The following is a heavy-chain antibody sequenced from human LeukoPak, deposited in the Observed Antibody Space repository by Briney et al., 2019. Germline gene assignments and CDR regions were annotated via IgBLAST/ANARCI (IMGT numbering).Heavy chain of an antibody. CDR1: GGSISSYY. CDR2: IYYSGST. V-gene: IGHV4-59*08. J-gene: IGHJ6*03. Sequence: PSETLSLTCIVSGGSISSYYWNWIRQPPGKGLEWIGYIYYSGSTNYNPSLKSRVTISVDTSKNQVSLKLSSVIAADTAVYYCARHSSLRLSYYYYMDVWGKGTTVTVSS. CDR3: ARHSSLRLSYYYYMDV. D-gene: IGHD2/OR15-2a*01.